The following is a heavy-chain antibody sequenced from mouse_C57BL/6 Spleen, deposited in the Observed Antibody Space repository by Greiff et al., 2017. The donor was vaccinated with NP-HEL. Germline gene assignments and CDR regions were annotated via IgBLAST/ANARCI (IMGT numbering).Heavy chain of an antibody. V-gene: IGHV5-6*02. CDR1: GFTFSSYG. CDR3: ARQSLLRGFAY. J-gene: IGHJ3*01. CDR2: ISSGGSYT. D-gene: IGHD1-1*01. Sequence: EVMLVESGGDLVKPGGSLKLSCAASGFTFSSYGMSWVRQTPDKRLEWVATISSGGSYTYYPDSVKGRFTISRDNAKNTLYLQMSSLKSEDTAMYYCARQSLLRGFAYWGQGTLVTVSA.